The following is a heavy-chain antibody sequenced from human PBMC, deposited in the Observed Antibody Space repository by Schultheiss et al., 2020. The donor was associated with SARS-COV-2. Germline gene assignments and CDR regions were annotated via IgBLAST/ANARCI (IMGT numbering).Heavy chain of an antibody. V-gene: IGHV4-61*01. CDR3: ARGYVAARYYYYYYMDV. Sequence: SQTLSLTCTVSGGSISSGSYYWSWIRQPPGKGLEWIGYIYYSGSTNYNPSLKSRVTISVDTSKNQFSLKLSSVTAADTAVYYCARGYVAARYYYYYYMDVWGKGTTVTVSS. CDR1: GGSISSGSYY. CDR2: IYYSGST. D-gene: IGHD6-6*01. J-gene: IGHJ6*03.